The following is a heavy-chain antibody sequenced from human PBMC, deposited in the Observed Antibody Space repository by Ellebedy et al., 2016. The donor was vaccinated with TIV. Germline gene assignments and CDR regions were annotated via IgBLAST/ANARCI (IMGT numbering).Heavy chain of an antibody. Sequence: ASVKVSCXASGDTFTRSYIHWVRQAPGQGLEWLGIIRSYGGNRTYSRKFQGRVTMTRDTSTNTFYMELGNLISEDTAVHYYSASHDAGGGNYFDHWGQGTLVTVSS. CDR1: GDTFTRSY. CDR3: SASHDAGGGNYFDH. CDR2: IRSYGGNR. V-gene: IGHV1-46*01. D-gene: IGHD4-23*01. J-gene: IGHJ4*02.